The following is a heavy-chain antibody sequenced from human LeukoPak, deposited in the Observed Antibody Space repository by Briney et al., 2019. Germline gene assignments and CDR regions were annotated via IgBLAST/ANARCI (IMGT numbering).Heavy chain of an antibody. J-gene: IGHJ6*04. Sequence: ASVKVSCKASGYTFTSYGISWVRQAPGQGLEWMGWISAYNGNTNYAQKLQGRVTMTTDTSTGTAYMELRSLRSDDTAVYYCAREGGYCSSTSCYPLGYYYYYGMDVWGKGTTVTVSS. V-gene: IGHV1-18*04. CDR1: GYTFTSYG. CDR2: ISAYNGNT. CDR3: AREGGYCSSTSCYPLGYYYYYGMDV. D-gene: IGHD2-2*01.